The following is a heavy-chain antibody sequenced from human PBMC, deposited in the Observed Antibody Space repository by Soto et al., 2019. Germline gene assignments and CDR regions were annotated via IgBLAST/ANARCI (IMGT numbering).Heavy chain of an antibody. CDR2: IYYSGST. CDR1: GGSISNYY. Sequence: SETLSLTCTVSGGSISNYYWSWIRQPPGKGLEWIGHIYYSGSTNYNPSFKSRVTISVDTSKNQFSLKLSSVTAADTAVYYCAKWVYGSGPGAFDLWGQGIVVTVS. D-gene: IGHD6-19*01. CDR3: AKWVYGSGPGAFDL. J-gene: IGHJ3*01. V-gene: IGHV4-59*08.